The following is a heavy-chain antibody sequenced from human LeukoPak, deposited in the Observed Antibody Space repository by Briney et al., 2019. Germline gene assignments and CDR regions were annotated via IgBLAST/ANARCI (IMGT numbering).Heavy chain of an antibody. CDR3: ARVLEDSYGYRWFDP. CDR2: IYHSGST. J-gene: IGHJ5*02. Sequence: SETLSLTCTVSGASISSGGYYWSWIRQPPGKGLEWIGYIYHSGSTYYNPSLKSRVTISVDRSKNQFSLKLSSVTAADTAVYYCARVLEDSYGYRWFDPWGQGTLVTVSS. D-gene: IGHD5-18*01. V-gene: IGHV4-30-2*01. CDR1: GASISSGGYY.